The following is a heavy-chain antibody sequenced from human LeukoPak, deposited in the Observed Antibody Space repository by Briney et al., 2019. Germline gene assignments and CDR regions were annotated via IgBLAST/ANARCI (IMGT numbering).Heavy chain of an antibody. CDR3: AKDHYDTGGTYSFDP. CDR1: GFTFSSFG. D-gene: IGHD2-8*02. V-gene: IGHV3-30*18. J-gene: IGHJ5*02. CDR2: ISFDGNNK. Sequence: GGSLRLSCAASGFTFSSFGMHWVRQAPGKGLEWVAVISFDGNNKYYADSVKGRFTISRDNSKNRLYLQMNSLRAEDTAVYYCAKDHYDTGGTYSFDPWGQGTLVTVSS.